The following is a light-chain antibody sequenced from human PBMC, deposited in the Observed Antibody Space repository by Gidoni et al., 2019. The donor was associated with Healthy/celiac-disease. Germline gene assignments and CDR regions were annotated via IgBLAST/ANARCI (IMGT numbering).Light chain of an antibody. V-gene: IGKV3-20*01. Sequence: QSPGTLSLSPGERATLSCRASQSVSSSYLAWYQQKPGQAPRLLIYGASSRATGIPDRFSGSGSGTDFTLTISRLEPEDFAVYYCQQYGSSPGTFGQGTKVEIK. CDR3: QQYGSSPGT. CDR1: QSVSSSY. CDR2: GAS. J-gene: IGKJ1*01.